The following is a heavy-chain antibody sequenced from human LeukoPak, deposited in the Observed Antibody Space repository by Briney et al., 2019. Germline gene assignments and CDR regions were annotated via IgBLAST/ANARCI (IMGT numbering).Heavy chain of an antibody. V-gene: IGHV4-34*01. D-gene: IGHD3-10*01. J-gene: IGHJ6*03. CDR2: INHSGST. CDR1: GGSFSGYY. CDR3: ASYLGSGSYFYYYYYMDV. Sequence: PSETLSLTCAVYGGSFSGYYWSWIRQPPGKGLEWIGEINHSGSTNYNPSLKSRVTISVDTSKNQFSLKLSSVTAADTAVYYCASYLGSGSYFYYYYYMDVWGKGTTVTISS.